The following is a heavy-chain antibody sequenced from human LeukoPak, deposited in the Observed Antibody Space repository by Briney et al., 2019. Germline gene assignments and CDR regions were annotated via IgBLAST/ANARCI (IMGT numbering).Heavy chain of an antibody. CDR1: RFTFSSYA. J-gene: IGHJ1*01. CDR3: AKEIYGDSTGGRFQQ. CDR2: ISGGGGST. Sequence: GGSLRLSCAASRFTFSSYAMSWVRQAPGKGLEWVSVISGGGGSTYYADSVKGRFTISRDNSKNTLYLKMNSLRAEDTAVYYCAKEIYGDSTGGRFQQWGQGTLVTVSS. D-gene: IGHD4-17*01. V-gene: IGHV3-23*01.